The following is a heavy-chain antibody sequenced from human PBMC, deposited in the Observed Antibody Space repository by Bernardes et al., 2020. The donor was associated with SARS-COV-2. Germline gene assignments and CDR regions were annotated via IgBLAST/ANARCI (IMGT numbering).Heavy chain of an antibody. CDR1: GYTFSGHY. CDR2: INPKSGGT. J-gene: IGHJ3*02. V-gene: IGHV1-2*04. Sequence: ASVKVSCKAAGYTFSGHYIHWVRQAPGQGLEWMGWINPKSGGTSYLQKFQGWVTMTRDTSISTAYMELGRLTSDDTAIYFCARDRAPVGLQSGFDIWGQGTRVTVSS. CDR3: ARDRAPVGLQSGFDI. D-gene: IGHD4-4*01.